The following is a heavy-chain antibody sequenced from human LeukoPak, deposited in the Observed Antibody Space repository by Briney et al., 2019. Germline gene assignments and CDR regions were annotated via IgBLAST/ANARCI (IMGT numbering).Heavy chain of an antibody. CDR1: GGSFSGYY. J-gene: IGHJ5*02. V-gene: IGHV4-34*01. D-gene: IGHD3-10*01. Sequence: PSETLSLTCAVYGGSFSGYYWSWIRQPPGKGLEWIGEINHSGSTNYNPSLKSRVTISVDTSKNQFSLKLSSVTAADTAVYYCARGVLLWFGERIGWFDPWGQGTRVTVSS. CDR2: INHSGST. CDR3: ARGVLLWFGERIGWFDP.